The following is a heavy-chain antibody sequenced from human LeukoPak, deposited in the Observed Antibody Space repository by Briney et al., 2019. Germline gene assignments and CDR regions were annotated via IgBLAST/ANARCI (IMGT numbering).Heavy chain of an antibody. J-gene: IGHJ6*02. D-gene: IGHD3-22*01. V-gene: IGHV1-8*01. Sequence: ASAKVSCKASGYTFTSYDINWVRQATGQGLEWMGWMNPNSGNTGYAQKFQGRVTMTRNTSISTAYMELSSLRSEDTAVYYCARVRDTHGYGYYYYYGMDVWGQGTTVTVSS. CDR2: MNPNSGNT. CDR3: ARVRDTHGYGYYYYYGMDV. CDR1: GYTFTSYD.